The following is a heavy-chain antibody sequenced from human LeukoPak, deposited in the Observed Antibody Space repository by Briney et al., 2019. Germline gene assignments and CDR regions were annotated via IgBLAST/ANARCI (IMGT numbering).Heavy chain of an antibody. Sequence: SETLSLTCTVSGGSVTDYYWSWIRQPAGKGLEWIGRIYTSGSTNYNPSLKSRVTMSVDTSKNQFSLKLSSVTAADTAVYYCARMYGSGSLRYFDYWGQGTLVTVSS. D-gene: IGHD3-10*01. V-gene: IGHV4-4*07. J-gene: IGHJ4*02. CDR2: IYTSGST. CDR1: GGSVTDYY. CDR3: ARMYGSGSLRYFDY.